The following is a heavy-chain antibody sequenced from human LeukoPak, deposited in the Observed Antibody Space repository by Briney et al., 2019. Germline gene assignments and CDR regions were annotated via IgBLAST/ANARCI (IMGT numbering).Heavy chain of an antibody. V-gene: IGHV4-38-2*01. CDR3: ARNTTEVVTSKWFDP. Sequence: PSETLSLTCAVSGYSISSGDYWGWIRQPPGKGLEWIGSIYHSGSTHYNPSLKSRVTISADTSKNQFSLKLSSVTAADTAVYYCARNTTEVVTSKWFDPWGQGTLVTVSS. D-gene: IGHD2-21*02. CDR2: IYHSGST. CDR1: GYSISSGDY. J-gene: IGHJ5*02.